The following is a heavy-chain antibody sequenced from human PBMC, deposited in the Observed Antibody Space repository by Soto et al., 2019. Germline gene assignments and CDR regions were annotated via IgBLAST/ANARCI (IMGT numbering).Heavy chain of an antibody. V-gene: IGHV1-69*01. Sequence: QVQLVQSGAEVKKPGSSVKVSCKASGGTFSSYAISWVRQAPGQGLEWMGGIIPIFGTANYAQKFQARVTITADESTSTAYMELSSPRPEDTAVYYCARDANMITFGGGRFVPWGQGTLVTVSS. CDR2: IIPIFGTA. CDR1: GGTFSSYA. J-gene: IGHJ5*02. D-gene: IGHD3-16*01. CDR3: ARDANMITFGGGRFVP.